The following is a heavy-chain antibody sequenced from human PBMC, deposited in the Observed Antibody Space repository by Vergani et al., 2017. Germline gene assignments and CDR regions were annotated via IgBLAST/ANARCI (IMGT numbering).Heavy chain of an antibody. J-gene: IGHJ4*02. CDR2: IYHSGGA. CDR3: ARTESFILRYFHWAL. D-gene: IGHD3-9*01. V-gene: IGHV4-39*01. CDR1: GGSITSSSYY. Sequence: QLHLQESGPGLVKPSETLSLTCTVSGGSITSSSYYWGWIRQPPGKGLEWIGNIYHSGGAYYNPSLKGRVTISVDTSKNQFSLEVTSVTAADTAIYFCARTESFILRYFHWALWGQGTLVTVS.